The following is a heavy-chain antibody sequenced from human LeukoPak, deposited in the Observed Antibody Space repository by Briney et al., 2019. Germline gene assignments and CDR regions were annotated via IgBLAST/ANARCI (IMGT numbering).Heavy chain of an antibody. CDR3: ARGSSSWYVFWFDP. J-gene: IGHJ5*02. Sequence: SETLSLTCTVSGGSISSSSYYWGWIRQPPGKGLEWIGSIYYSGSTYYNPSLKSRVTISVDTSKNQFSLKLSSVTAADTAVYYCARGSSSWYVFWFDPWGQGTLVTVSS. V-gene: IGHV4-39*07. CDR1: GGSISSSSYY. CDR2: IYYSGST. D-gene: IGHD6-13*01.